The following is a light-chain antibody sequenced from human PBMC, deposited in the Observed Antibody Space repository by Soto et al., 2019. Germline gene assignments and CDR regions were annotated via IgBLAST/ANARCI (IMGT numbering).Light chain of an antibody. CDR1: QGISSY. Sequence: AIRMTQSPSSFSASTGDRVTITCRASQGISSYLAWYQQKPGKAPKLLIYAASTLQSGVPSRFSGSGSGTDFTLTISCLQSDDFETYYCQQYYSYPPTFGHGNKVEIK. CDR3: QQYYSYPPT. CDR2: AAS. V-gene: IGKV1-8*01. J-gene: IGKJ1*01.